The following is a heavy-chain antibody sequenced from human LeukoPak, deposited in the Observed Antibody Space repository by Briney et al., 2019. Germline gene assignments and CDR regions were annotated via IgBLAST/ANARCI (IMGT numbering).Heavy chain of an antibody. J-gene: IGHJ5*02. CDR1: GFTFSSYE. D-gene: IGHD2-15*01. Sequence: GGSLRLSCAASGFTFSSYEMNWVRQAPGKGLEWVSYISSSGSTIYYADSVKGRFTISRDNAKNSLYLQMNSLRAEDTAVYYCARGGVVGATRANWFDPWGQGTLVTVSS. CDR2: ISSSGSTI. V-gene: IGHV3-48*03. CDR3: ARGGVVGATRANWFDP.